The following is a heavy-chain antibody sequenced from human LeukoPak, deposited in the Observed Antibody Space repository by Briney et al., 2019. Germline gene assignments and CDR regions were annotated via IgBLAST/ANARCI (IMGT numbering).Heavy chain of an antibody. Sequence: GRSLRLSCAASGFTFNSYTIHWVRQAPGKGLEWVTIISYDGSNKYYADSVKGRFTISRDNSKNTLYLQMNSLRAEDTAVYYCARGGQGYDLNWFDPWGQGTLVTVSS. J-gene: IGHJ5*02. CDR3: ARGGQGYDLNWFDP. V-gene: IGHV3-30-3*01. D-gene: IGHD3-3*01. CDR2: ISYDGSNK. CDR1: GFTFNSYT.